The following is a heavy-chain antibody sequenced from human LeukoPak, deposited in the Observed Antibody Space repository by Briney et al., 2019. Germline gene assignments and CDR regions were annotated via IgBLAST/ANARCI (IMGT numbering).Heavy chain of an antibody. D-gene: IGHD3-10*01. J-gene: IGHJ4*02. CDR3: ARAQFGDYFDY. V-gene: IGHV4-59*13. CDR1: GDSLNNFY. CDR2: IYYTGST. Sequence: PSETLSLTCTVSGDSLNNFYWIWLRHPPGKGLEWIGYIYYTGSTKYSPSLKSRVTMSLDTSKSQFSLQLSSVTAADTAIYYCARAQFGDYFDYWGPGTLVTVSS.